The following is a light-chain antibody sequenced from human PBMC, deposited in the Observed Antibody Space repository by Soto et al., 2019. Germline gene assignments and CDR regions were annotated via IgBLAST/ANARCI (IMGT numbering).Light chain of an antibody. CDR2: GTF. Sequence: AIQMTQSPSSLSASVGDRVTITCRASQDIRTELGWYQQKPGKAPRLLIYGTFSLQSGVPSRFSGSGSGTDFTLTISSLQPDDLATYYCLQDFKYPRTFGQGTKVEVK. CDR3: LQDFKYPRT. CDR1: QDIRTE. J-gene: IGKJ1*01. V-gene: IGKV1-6*01.